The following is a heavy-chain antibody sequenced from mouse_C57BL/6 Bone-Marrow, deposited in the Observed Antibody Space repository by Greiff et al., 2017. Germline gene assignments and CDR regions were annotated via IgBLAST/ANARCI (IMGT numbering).Heavy chain of an antibody. J-gene: IGHJ2*01. CDR1: GFTFSNYW. D-gene: IGHD1-1*01. CDR2: IRLKSDNYAT. CDR3: TGPYDYGSSSYFDY. V-gene: IGHV6-3*01. Sequence: EVQLVESGGGLVQPGGSMKLSCVASGFTFSNYWMNWVRQSPEKGLEWVAQIRLKSDNYATHYAESVKGRFTISRDDSKSSVYLQMNNLRAEDTGIYYCTGPYDYGSSSYFDYWGQGTTLTVSS.